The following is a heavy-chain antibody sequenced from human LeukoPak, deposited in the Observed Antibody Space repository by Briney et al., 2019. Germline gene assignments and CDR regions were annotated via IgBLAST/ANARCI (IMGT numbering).Heavy chain of an antibody. CDR2: VSYSGST. CDR1: GSISHTNYY. Sequence: SETLSLTCSVSGSISHTNYYWSWIRQPAGKGLEWIGSVSYSGSTYYNPSLKSRLTISQDTSKNRFSLKLSSVTAADTAVYYCARGGDVVVVAGLYYYYYGMDVWGQGTTVTVSS. J-gene: IGHJ6*02. V-gene: IGHV4-39*07. CDR3: ARGGDVVVVAGLYYYYYGMDV. D-gene: IGHD2-15*01.